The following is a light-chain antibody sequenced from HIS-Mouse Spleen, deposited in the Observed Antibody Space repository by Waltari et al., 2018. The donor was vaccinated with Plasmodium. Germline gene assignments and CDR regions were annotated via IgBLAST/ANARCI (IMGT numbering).Light chain of an antibody. CDR1: ALPKKY. CDR3: YSTDSSGNHRGV. CDR2: EDS. Sequence: SYELTQPPSVSVSPGQTARITCPGDALPKKYAYWYQQKSGQAPVLVIYEDSKRTSGIPERFSGSSSGTMATLTISGAQVEDEADYYCYSTDSSGNHRGVFGGGTKLTVL. J-gene: IGLJ3*02. V-gene: IGLV3-10*01.